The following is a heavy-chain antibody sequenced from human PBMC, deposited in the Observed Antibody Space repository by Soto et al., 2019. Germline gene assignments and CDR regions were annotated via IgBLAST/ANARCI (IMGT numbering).Heavy chain of an antibody. V-gene: IGHV1-69*06. CDR3: ARRQGSLYYYYGMDV. CDR1: VGTFSSYA. J-gene: IGHJ6*02. Sequence: XSVKVSCKGTVGTFSSYAISWVRQAPGQGLEWMGGIIPIFGTANYAQKFQGRVTITADKSTSTAYMELSSLRSEDTAVYYCARRQGSLYYYYGMDVWGQGTTVTVSS. CDR2: IIPIFGTA.